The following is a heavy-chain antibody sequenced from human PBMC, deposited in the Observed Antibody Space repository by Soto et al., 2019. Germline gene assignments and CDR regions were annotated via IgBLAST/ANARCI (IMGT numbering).Heavy chain of an antibody. Sequence: EVQLVESGGGLVQPGGSLRLSCAASGFTFSGYWMSWVRQAPGKGLEWVANIENGGSEKYYVDSVKGRFTISRDNAKNSLYLQMNSLRAEDTAVYYCARVTTSSGAYYYYDMDVWGQGTTVTVSS. J-gene: IGHJ6*02. CDR3: ARVTTSSGAYYYYDMDV. V-gene: IGHV3-7*03. D-gene: IGHD1-26*01. CDR2: IENGGSEK. CDR1: GFTFSGYW.